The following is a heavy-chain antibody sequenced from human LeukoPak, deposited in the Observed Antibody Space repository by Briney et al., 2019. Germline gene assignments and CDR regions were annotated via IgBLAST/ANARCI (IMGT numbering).Heavy chain of an antibody. V-gene: IGHV1-2*04. CDR2: INPKSGGT. D-gene: IGHD3-22*01. CDR3: AREGTMIAPHDAFDI. J-gene: IGHJ3*02. CDR1: GYTFTCYY. Sequence: ASVKVSCKASGYTFTCYYMHWVRQAPGQGLEWMGWINPKSGGTNYAQKFQGWVTMTRDTSISTAYMELSRLRSDDTAVYYCAREGTMIAPHDAFDIWGQGTMVTVSS.